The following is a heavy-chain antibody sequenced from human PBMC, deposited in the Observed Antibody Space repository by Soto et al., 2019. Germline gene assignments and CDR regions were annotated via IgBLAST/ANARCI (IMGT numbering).Heavy chain of an antibody. D-gene: IGHD2-21*02. CDR3: VKNPAGTVVTTKYFQY. Sequence: QVQLVESGGDLVKPGGSLRLSCAASGFTLSDYYMSWMRQAPGKGLEWVAYISHSGSKMYYADSVKGRFTISRDNANNSLHLQMNGRRAEDTAVYYCVKNPAGTVVTTKYFQYWGQGTLVTVSS. J-gene: IGHJ1*01. V-gene: IGHV3-11*01. CDR1: GFTLSDYY. CDR2: ISHSGSKM.